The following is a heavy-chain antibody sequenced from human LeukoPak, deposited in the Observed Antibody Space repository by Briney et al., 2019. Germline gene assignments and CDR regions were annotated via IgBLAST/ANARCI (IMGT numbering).Heavy chain of an antibody. CDR3: ARGRGQWHTLDY. Sequence: SETLSLTCTVSGGSISSSSYYWGWIRQPPGKGLEWIGSIYYSGSTYYNPSLKSRVTISVDTSKNQFSLKLSSVTAADTTVYYCARGRGQWHTLDYWGQGTLVTVSS. J-gene: IGHJ4*02. CDR2: IYYSGST. CDR1: GGSISSSSYY. V-gene: IGHV4-39*07. D-gene: IGHD6-19*01.